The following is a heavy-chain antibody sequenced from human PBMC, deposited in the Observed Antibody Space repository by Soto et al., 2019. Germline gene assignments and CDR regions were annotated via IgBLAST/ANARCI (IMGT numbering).Heavy chain of an antibody. D-gene: IGHD2-15*01. CDR3: THKGGRGAGMDV. J-gene: IGHJ6*02. V-gene: IGHV2-5*02. CDR2: IYWDDDK. CDR1: GFSLSTSEVG. Sequence: QITLKESGPTLMKPTQTLTLTCSFSGFSLSTSEVGVAWIRQPPGKALEWLALIYWDDDKRYSPSLKNRLTITKDISKNQVVLTMTNMDPVDTATYYCTHKGGRGAGMDVWGQGTTVTVSS.